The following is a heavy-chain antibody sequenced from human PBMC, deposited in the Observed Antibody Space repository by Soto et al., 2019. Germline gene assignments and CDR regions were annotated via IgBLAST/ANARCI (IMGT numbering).Heavy chain of an antibody. CDR2: INPYSGGA. J-gene: IGHJ5*02. CDR1: GYTFTGYF. V-gene: IGHV1-2*02. Sequence: ASVKVSCKASGYTFTGYFMHWVRQAPGQGLEWMGWINPYSGGADYAQSFQGRVTMTRDTSISAVYMELSRLRFDDTAVYYCARVIRGAYYNSPLDTWGQGTVVTVSS. D-gene: IGHD3-10*01. CDR3: ARVIRGAYYNSPLDT.